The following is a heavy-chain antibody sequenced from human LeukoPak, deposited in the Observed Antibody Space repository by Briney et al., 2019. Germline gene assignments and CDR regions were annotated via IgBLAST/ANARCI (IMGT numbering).Heavy chain of an antibody. CDR3: ARDRPTAMESSFYFYGMDV. CDR1: GYTFTSYY. Sequence: GASVKVSCKASGYTFTSYYMHWVRQAPGQGLGWMGWINSYNGNTNYAQKLQGRVTMTTDTSTSTAYMEVRSLRSDDTAVFYCARDRPTAMESSFYFYGMDVWGQGTTVTVSS. D-gene: IGHD5-18*01. CDR2: INSYNGNT. J-gene: IGHJ6*02. V-gene: IGHV1-18*04.